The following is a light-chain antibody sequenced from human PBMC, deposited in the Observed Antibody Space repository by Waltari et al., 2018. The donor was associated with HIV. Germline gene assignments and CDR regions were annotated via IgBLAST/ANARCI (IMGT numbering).Light chain of an antibody. J-gene: IGLJ3*02. CDR2: DVT. V-gene: IGLV2-11*01. CDR1: SGDLGNSNF. Sequence: QSALTQPRSVSGSPGQSVTISCTGTSGDLGNSNFFSWYPHHPGPAHKLISYDVTKRPSGVPDRFSGPKSANTASLTISGLRADDEADYYCCAYAGGWVFGGGTKVTVL. CDR3: CAYAGGWV.